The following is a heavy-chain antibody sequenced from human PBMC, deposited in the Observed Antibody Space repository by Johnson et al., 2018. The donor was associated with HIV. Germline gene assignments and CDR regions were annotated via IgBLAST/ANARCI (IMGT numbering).Heavy chain of an antibody. CDR1: GFTFSSYG. CDR3: AKDLRTVKAFDI. Sequence: QVQLVESGGGVVQPGRSLRLSCAASGFTFSSYGMHWVRQAPGTGLEWVASIRYDGSNTYYADSVKGRFTISRDNSKNTLYLQMNSLRAEDTAVYYCAKDLRTVKAFDIWGQGTMVTVSS. J-gene: IGHJ3*02. V-gene: IGHV3-30*02. D-gene: IGHD4-17*01. CDR2: IRYDGSNT.